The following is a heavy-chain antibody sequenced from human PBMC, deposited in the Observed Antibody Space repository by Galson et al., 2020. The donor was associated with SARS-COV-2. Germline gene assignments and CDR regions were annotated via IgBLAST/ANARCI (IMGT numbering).Heavy chain of an antibody. V-gene: IGHV3-33*06. CDR2: IWYDGSNK. D-gene: IGHD3-3*01. CDR3: AKDGKYYDFCSGYLGRGSDLRDYDGMDV. Sequence: SCAASGFTFSSYGMHWVRQAPGKGLEWVAVIWYDGSNKYYADSVKGRFTISRDNSKNTLYLQMNSLRAEDTTVYYCAKDGKYYDFCSGYLGRGSDLRDYDGMDVWGQGTMVTVSS. J-gene: IGHJ6*02. CDR1: GFTFSSYG.